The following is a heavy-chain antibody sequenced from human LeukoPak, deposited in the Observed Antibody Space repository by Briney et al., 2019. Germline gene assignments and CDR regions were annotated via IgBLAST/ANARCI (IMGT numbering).Heavy chain of an antibody. V-gene: IGHV3-15*01. J-gene: IGHJ4*02. Sequence: GGSLRLSCAASGFTFSNAWMSWVRQAPGKGLEWVGRIKSKTNGGTIDYAAPVKGRFTISRDDSKNTLSLQMNSPKTEDTAVYYCTTGGLWFGEPQPYWGQGTLVTVSS. CDR2: IKSKTNGGTI. CDR1: GFTFSNAW. CDR3: TTGGLWFGEPQPY. D-gene: IGHD3-10*01.